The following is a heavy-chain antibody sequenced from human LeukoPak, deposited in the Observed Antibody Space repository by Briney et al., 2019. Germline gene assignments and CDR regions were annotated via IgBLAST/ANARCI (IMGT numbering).Heavy chain of an antibody. J-gene: IGHJ6*02. CDR3: ARGSGWDYAARAYYGMDV. CDR2: IIPILGIA. V-gene: IGHV1-69*04. CDR1: GGTFSSYA. Sequence: ASVKVSCKASGGTFSSYAISWVRQAPGQGLEWMGRIIPILGIANYAQKFQGRVTITADKSTSTAYMELSSLRSEDTAVYYCARGSGWDYAARAYYGMDVWGQGTTVTVSS. D-gene: IGHD3-16*01.